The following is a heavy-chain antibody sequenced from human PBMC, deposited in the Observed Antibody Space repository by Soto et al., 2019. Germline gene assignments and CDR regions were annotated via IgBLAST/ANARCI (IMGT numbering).Heavy chain of an antibody. J-gene: IGHJ4*02. CDR2: IIPIFGTA. V-gene: IGHV1-69*13. Sequence: SVKVSCKASGGTFSSYAISWVRQAPGQGLEWMGGIIPIFGTANYAQKFQGRVTITADESTSTAYMELSSLRSEDTAVYYCARSYDSSCYRFGYWGQGTLVTASS. D-gene: IGHD3-22*01. CDR3: ARSYDSSCYRFGY. CDR1: GGTFSSYA.